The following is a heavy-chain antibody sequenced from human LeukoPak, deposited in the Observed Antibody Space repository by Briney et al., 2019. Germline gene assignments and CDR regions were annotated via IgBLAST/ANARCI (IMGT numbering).Heavy chain of an antibody. CDR2: ISYDGSNK. Sequence: GGSLRLSCAASGFTFSSYWMSWVRQAPGKGLEWVAVISYDGSNKYYADSVKGRFTISRDNSKNTLYLQMNSLRAEDTAVYYCARDLFGVANKDFDPWGQGTLVTVSS. CDR1: GFTFSSYW. J-gene: IGHJ5*02. V-gene: IGHV3-30*03. D-gene: IGHD3-3*01. CDR3: ARDLFGVANKDFDP.